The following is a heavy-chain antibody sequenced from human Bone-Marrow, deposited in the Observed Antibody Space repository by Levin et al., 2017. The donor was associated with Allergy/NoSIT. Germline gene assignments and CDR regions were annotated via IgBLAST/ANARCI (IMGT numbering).Heavy chain of an antibody. D-gene: IGHD6-19*01. CDR2: MNPNSGNT. Sequence: GESLKISCKASGYTFSSYDINWVRQATGQGLEWMGWMNPNSGNTGCTQKFQGRVTMTRNTSISTAYMELSSLRSEDTAVYYCARGRSSSGWSINDYWGQGTLVTVSS. CDR1: GYTFSSYD. J-gene: IGHJ4*02. V-gene: IGHV1-8*01. CDR3: ARGRSSSGWSINDY.